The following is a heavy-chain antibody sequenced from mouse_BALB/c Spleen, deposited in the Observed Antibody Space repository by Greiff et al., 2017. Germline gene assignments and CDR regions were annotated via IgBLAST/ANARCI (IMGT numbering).Heavy chain of an antibody. CDR2: ISSGGSYT. D-gene: IGHD2-4*01. Sequence: EVMLVESGGGLVKPGGSLKLSCAASGFTFSSYAMSWVRQTPEKRLEWVATISSGGSYTYYPDSVKGRFTISRDNAKNTLYLQMSSLRSEDTAMYYCARHDYDGDYYAMDYWGQGTSVTVSS. CDR1: GFTFSSYA. V-gene: IGHV5-9-1*01. J-gene: IGHJ4*01. CDR3: ARHDYDGDYYAMDY.